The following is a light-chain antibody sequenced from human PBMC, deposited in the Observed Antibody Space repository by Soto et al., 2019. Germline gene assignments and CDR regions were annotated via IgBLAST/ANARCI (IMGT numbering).Light chain of an antibody. CDR2: GAS. Sequence: EIVMTQSPATLSVSPGERATLSCRASQNVSSNLAWYQQKPGQAPRLLIYGASTRATGIPARFSGSGSGTEFTLTISSLRSEDFAVYYCQQYNNWPPLTFGGGTKVEIK. CDR3: QQYNNWPPLT. J-gene: IGKJ4*01. CDR1: QNVSSN. V-gene: IGKV3-15*01.